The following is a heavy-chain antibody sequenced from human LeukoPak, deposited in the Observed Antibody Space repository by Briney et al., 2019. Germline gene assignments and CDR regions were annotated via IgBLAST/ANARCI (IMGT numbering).Heavy chain of an antibody. D-gene: IGHD3-10*01. CDR1: GVSINGFY. CDR2: IYYSGTT. Sequence: PSETLSLTCTVSGVSINGFYWSWIRQPPGKGLEWIGYIYYSGTTNYNPSLRSRVTISVDTSKNQFSLKLSSVTAADTAVYYCAREVLDYSGSGTYYRHFDFWGQGTLVTVSS. V-gene: IGHV4-59*01. CDR3: AREVLDYSGSGTYYRHFDF. J-gene: IGHJ4*02.